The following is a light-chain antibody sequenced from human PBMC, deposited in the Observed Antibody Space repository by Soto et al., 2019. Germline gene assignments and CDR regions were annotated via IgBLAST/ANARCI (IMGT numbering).Light chain of an antibody. Sequence: IVLAESRGTLSLARGERATLPWRASQSVKSSYLAWYQHKPGQAPRLLIYGTSSRATGIPDRFSGSGSGTDFTLTISRLEPEDFAVYYSQQYGSSITFGQGTRLE. CDR1: QSVKSSY. CDR3: QQYGSSIT. J-gene: IGKJ5*01. V-gene: IGKV3-20*01. CDR2: GTS.